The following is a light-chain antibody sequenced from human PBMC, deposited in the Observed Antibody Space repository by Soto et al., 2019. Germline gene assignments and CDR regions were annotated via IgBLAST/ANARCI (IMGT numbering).Light chain of an antibody. J-gene: IGKJ3*01. Sequence: EMVMTQSPATLSVSPGERVTLSCRASESVHRNLAWYQQKPGQGPSLLIYYASTRATAVPDGFTGSGSGTEFTLTISSLQSEDFGVYHCQHYSNWPPTFGPGTKVEIK. CDR2: YAS. CDR1: ESVHRN. CDR3: QHYSNWPPT. V-gene: IGKV3-15*01.